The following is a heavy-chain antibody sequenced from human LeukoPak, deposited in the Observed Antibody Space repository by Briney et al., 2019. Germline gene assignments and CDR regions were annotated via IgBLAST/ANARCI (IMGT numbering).Heavy chain of an antibody. CDR1: GFTFSTYG. CDR3: AKDRTRGGTSCYDY. J-gene: IGHJ4*02. D-gene: IGHD2-2*01. V-gene: IGHV3-30*18. Sequence: PGGSLRLSCAASGFTFSTYGMHWVRQAPGEGLEWVAVISYDGTNKYYADSVKGRFTISRDNSKNTLYLQMNSLRAEDTAVYYCAKDRTRGGTSCYDYWGQGTLVTVSS. CDR2: ISYDGTNK.